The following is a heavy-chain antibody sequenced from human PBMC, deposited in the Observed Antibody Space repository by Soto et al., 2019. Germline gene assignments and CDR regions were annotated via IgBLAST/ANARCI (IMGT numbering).Heavy chain of an antibody. CDR1: GGTFSSYT. CDR2: IIPILGIA. Sequence: VKVSCKASGGTFSSYTISWVRQAPGQGLEWMGRIIPILGIANYAQKFQGRVTITADKSTSTAYMELSSLRSEDTAVYYCASSLYDCSGGSCVDYYYYYMDVWGKGTTVTVSS. CDR3: ASSLYDCSGGSCVDYYYYYMDV. J-gene: IGHJ6*03. V-gene: IGHV1-69*02. D-gene: IGHD2-15*01.